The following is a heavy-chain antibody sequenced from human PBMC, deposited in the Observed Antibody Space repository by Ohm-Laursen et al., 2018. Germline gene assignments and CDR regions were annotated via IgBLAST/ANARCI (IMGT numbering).Heavy chain of an antibody. D-gene: IGHD1-14*01. CDR1: GFTFSSYA. J-gene: IGHJ6*02. Sequence: SLRLSCAASGFTFSSYAMSWVRQAPGKGLEWVSANSRSGGGTYYADSVKGRFTISRDNSKNTLYLQMNSLRAEYTAIYYCAKNHEEYYYYAMDVWGQGTTVTVS. CDR2: NSRSGGGT. CDR3: AKNHEEYYYYAMDV. V-gene: IGHV3-23*01.